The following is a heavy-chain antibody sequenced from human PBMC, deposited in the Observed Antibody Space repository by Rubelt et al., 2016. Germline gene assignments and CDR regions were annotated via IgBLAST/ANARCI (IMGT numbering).Heavy chain of an antibody. CDR3: ARVHIVVVPAAFRYFDL. D-gene: IGHD2-2*01. J-gene: IGHJ2*01. V-gene: IGHV4-31*03. CDR1: GGSISSGGYY. CDR2: IYYSGST. Sequence: QVQLQESGPGLVKPSQTLSLTCTVSGGSISSGGYYWSWIRQHPGKGLEWIGYIYYSGSTYYNPSLHSRVTISVDTSKNQFSLKLSSVTAADTAVYYCARVHIVVVPAAFRYFDLWGRGTLVTVSS.